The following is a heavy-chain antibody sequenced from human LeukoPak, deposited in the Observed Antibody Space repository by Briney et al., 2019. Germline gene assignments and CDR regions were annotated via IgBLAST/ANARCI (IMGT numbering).Heavy chain of an antibody. CDR1: GYTFTSYD. CDR3: TRGDRNEKFDY. D-gene: IGHD1-14*01. CDR2: MSPNSGDT. J-gene: IGHJ4*02. V-gene: IGHV1-8*01. Sequence: ASVKVSCKASGYTFTSYDFNWVRQATGQRPEWMGWMSPNSGDTGYAQKFQDRVTMTRNTSISTAYMELSSLRSDDTAVYYCTRGDRNEKFDYWGQGTLVTVSS.